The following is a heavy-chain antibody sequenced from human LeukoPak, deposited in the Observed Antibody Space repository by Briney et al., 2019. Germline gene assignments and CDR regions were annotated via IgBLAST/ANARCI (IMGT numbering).Heavy chain of an antibody. CDR2: IKQGGSEK. J-gene: IGHJ4*02. CDR1: GFTFSSYW. D-gene: IGHD6-19*01. V-gene: IGHV3-7*01. CDR3: ASGYSSGWYVVDY. Sequence: GGSLRLSCAASGFTFSSYWMSWVRQAPGKGLEWVANIKQGGSEKYYVDSVKGRFTISRDNAKNSLYLQMNSLRAEDTAVYYCASGYSSGWYVVDYWGQGTLVTVSS.